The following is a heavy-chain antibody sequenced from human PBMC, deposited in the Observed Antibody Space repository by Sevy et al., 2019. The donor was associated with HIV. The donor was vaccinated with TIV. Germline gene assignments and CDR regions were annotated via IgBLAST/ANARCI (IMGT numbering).Heavy chain of an antibody. CDR1: GDSIRRSDDY. V-gene: IGHV4-39*01. CDR2: VYSSGSS. D-gene: IGHD6-25*01. Sequence: SETLSLTCTVSGDSIRRSDDYWGWIRQPPEKGLEWIGSVYSSGSSYSNPSFKSRVTMSIDTSRNLFSLKLTSVTAADTALYYCARYRLAASWAKFDTWGPGSLVTVSS. CDR3: ARYRLAASWAKFDT. J-gene: IGHJ5*02.